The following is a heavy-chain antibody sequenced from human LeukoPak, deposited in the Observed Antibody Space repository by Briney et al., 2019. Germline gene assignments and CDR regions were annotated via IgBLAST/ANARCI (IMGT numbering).Heavy chain of an antibody. J-gene: IGHJ4*02. CDR2: INPDSGGT. V-gene: IGHV1-2*02. Sequence: ASVKVSCKASGYTFTGYYIHWVRQAPGQGLEWMGWINPDSGGTNYAQRFQGRVTMTRDTSISSAYMELSRLRSDDTAVYYCARYGSGSFNWGQGTLVTVSS. CDR3: ARYGSGSFN. D-gene: IGHD3-10*01. CDR1: GYTFTGYY.